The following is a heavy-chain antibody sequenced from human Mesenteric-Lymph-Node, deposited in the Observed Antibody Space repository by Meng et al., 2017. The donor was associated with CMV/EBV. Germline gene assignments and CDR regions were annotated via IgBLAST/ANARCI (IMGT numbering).Heavy chain of an antibody. CDR1: GFAFSNAW. CDR3: AREESRITIFGVVKNY. D-gene: IGHD3-3*01. J-gene: IGHJ4*02. Sequence: GGSLRLSCAASGFAFSNAWMTWVRQAPGKGLEWVGRIQSKARGGTIDYAAPLKDRFTISRDDSQNTLYLQMNSLKTEDTAVYYCAREESRITIFGVVKNYWGQGTLVTVSS. V-gene: IGHV3-15*01. CDR2: IQSKARGGTI.